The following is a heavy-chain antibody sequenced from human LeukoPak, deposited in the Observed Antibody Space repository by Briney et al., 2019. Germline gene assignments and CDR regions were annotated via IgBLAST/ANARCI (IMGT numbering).Heavy chain of an antibody. Sequence: ASVKVSCKVSGYTLTELSMHWVRQVPGKGLEWMGGFDPEDGETIYAQKFQGRVAMTEDTSTGTAYMELSSLRSEDTAVYYCAPSLLRYFGRPFDYWGQGTLVTVSS. V-gene: IGHV1-24*01. CDR1: GYTLTELS. CDR3: APSLLRYFGRPFDY. CDR2: FDPEDGET. J-gene: IGHJ4*02. D-gene: IGHD3-9*01.